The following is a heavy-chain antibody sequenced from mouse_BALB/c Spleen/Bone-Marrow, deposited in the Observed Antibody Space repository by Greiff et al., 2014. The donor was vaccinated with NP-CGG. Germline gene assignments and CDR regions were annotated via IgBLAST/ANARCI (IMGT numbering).Heavy chain of an antibody. CDR3: VRDYDYGNYAMDY. CDR1: GYSFTGYT. J-gene: IGHJ4*01. Sequence: VQLQQSGPELVKPGASMKIPCKASGYSFTGYTMNWVKQSHGKNLEWIGLINPYNGGTNYNQKFKGKATLTVDKSSSTAYMELLSLTSEDSAVYYCVRDYDYGNYAMDYWGQGTSVTVSS. V-gene: IGHV1-18*01. D-gene: IGHD2-4*01. CDR2: INPYNGGT.